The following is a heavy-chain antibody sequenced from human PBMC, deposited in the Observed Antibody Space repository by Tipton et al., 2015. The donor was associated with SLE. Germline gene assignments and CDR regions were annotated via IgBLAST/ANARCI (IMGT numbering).Heavy chain of an antibody. Sequence: QLVQSGAEVKKPGESLRISCKGSGYSLTSYWISWVRQMPGKGLEWMGRIDPSDSYTNYSPSFQGHVTISADKSISTAYLQWSSLKASDTAMYYCARRGYYYDSSGYPYYYYYYMDVWGKGTTVTVSS. CDR1: GYSLTSYW. CDR3: ARRGYYYDSSGYPYYYYYYMDV. CDR2: IDPSDSYT. J-gene: IGHJ6*03. D-gene: IGHD3-22*01. V-gene: IGHV5-10-1*01.